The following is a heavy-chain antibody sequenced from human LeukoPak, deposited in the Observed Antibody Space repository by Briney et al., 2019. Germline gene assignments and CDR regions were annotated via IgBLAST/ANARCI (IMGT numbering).Heavy chain of an antibody. V-gene: IGHV3-7*01. CDR1: GFTFSTYW. J-gene: IGHJ4*02. CDR2: INQDGSEK. CDR3: ARDKQVGATPLDC. D-gene: IGHD1-26*01. Sequence: GGSLRLSCAASGFTFSTYWMSWVRQAPGKGLELVATINQDGSEKYYVDSVKGRFTISRDNAKHSLYLQIDSLRAEDTAMFYCARDKQVGATPLDCWGQGTLVTVSS.